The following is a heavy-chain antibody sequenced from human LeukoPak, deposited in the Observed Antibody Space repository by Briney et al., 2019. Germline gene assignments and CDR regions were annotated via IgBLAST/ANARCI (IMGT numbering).Heavy chain of an antibody. CDR1: GFTFSDYY. D-gene: IGHD3-9*01. CDR3: AKDGLRYFDWLSNTYYYYYMDV. V-gene: IGHV3-11*04. CDR2: ISSSGSTI. J-gene: IGHJ6*03. Sequence: GGSLRLSCAASGFTFSDYYMSWIRQAPGKGLEWVSYISSSGSTIYYADSVKGRFTISRDNAKNSLYLQMNSLRAEDTAVYYCAKDGLRYFDWLSNTYYYYYMDVWGKGTTVTVSS.